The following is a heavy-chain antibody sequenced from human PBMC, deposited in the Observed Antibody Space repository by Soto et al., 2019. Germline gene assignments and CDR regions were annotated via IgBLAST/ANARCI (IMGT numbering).Heavy chain of an antibody. Sequence: SETLSLTCTVSGGSISGYYWNWIRQPPGKGLEWIGFIYSSGSTNYNPSLKSRVTISVDTSKKQFSLKLTSVTAADTAVHYCARDLAAAGSPSNWFDPCGPGAMVTVYS. CDR2: IYSSGST. D-gene: IGHD6-13*01. CDR1: GGSISGYY. J-gene: IGHJ5*02. V-gene: IGHV4-59*01. CDR3: ARDLAAAGSPSNWFDP.